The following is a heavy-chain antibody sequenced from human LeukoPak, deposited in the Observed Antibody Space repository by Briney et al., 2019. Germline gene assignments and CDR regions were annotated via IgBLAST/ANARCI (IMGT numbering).Heavy chain of an antibody. CDR2: ISYDGTNK. CDR3: ASSARPYDFSDY. CDR1: RFTFSRYG. V-gene: IGHV3-30*03. Sequence: GGSLRLSCTASRFTFSRYGMHWVRQAPGKGLEWVAVISYDGTNKYYSDSVKGRFTISRDNSKNTLYLQMNSVRAEDTAVYYCASSARPYDFSDYWGQGTLVTVSS. J-gene: IGHJ4*02. D-gene: IGHD3-3*01.